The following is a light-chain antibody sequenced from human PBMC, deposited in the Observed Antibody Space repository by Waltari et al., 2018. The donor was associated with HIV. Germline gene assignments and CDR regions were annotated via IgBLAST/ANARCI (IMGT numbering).Light chain of an antibody. Sequence: DIVMTQSPLSLPVTPGEPASISCRSSQSLLHSNGYNYLDWYLQKPGQSPRLLIYLGSNRASGVPDRFSGSGSGTDFTLKISRVEAEDFGVYYCMQTLQTPPWTFGQGTRVEIK. CDR3: MQTLQTPPWT. J-gene: IGKJ1*01. CDR1: QSLLHSNGYNY. V-gene: IGKV2-28*01. CDR2: LGS.